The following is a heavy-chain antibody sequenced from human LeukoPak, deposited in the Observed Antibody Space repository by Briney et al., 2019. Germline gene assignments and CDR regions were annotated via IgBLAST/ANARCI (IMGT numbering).Heavy chain of an antibody. J-gene: IGHJ6*03. D-gene: IGHD1-26*01. CDR1: GYTFTSYH. CDR2: INPSGGSP. V-gene: IGHV1-46*01. CDR3: ARAQGSYYHYYMDV. Sequence: ASVKVSCKASGYTFTSYHLHWVRQAPGQGLEWMGIINPSGGSPNYAQKFQGRVTMTRDMSTSTVNMKLSSLRSEDTAVYYCARAQGSYYHYYMDVWGKGTTVTVSS.